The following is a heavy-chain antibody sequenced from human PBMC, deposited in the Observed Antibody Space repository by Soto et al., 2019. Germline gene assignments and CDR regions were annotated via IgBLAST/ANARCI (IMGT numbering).Heavy chain of an antibody. CDR1: GGSISSGDYY. CDR2: IYYSGST. V-gene: IGHV4-30-4*01. CDR3: AREKHDFWSGYYAVGMDV. J-gene: IGHJ6*02. Sequence: QVQLQESGPGLVKPSQTLSLTCTVSGGSISSGDYYWSWIRQPPGKGLEWIGYIYYSGSTYYNPSLTSRVTISVDTSKNQFSLKLSSVTAADTAVYYCAREKHDFWSGYYAVGMDVWGQGTTVTVSS. D-gene: IGHD3-3*01.